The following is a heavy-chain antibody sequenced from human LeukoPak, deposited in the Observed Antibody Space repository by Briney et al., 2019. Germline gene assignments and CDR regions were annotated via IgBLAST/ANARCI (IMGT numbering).Heavy chain of an antibody. V-gene: IGHV3-33*01. Sequence: PGGSLGLSCAASGFTFSRFGMHWVRQAPGKGLEWVAIIWFDGSKEYYADTVKGRFTISRDNSKNTVHLQMNSLRVEDTAVYYCARENTAMKDYWGQGTLVTVSS. CDR2: IWFDGSKE. J-gene: IGHJ4*02. D-gene: IGHD5-18*01. CDR3: ARENTAMKDY. CDR1: GFTFSRFG.